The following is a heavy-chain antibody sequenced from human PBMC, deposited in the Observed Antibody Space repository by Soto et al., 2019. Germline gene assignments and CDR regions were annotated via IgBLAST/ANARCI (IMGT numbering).Heavy chain of an antibody. Sequence: PSETLSLTCTVSGGSISSSSYYWGWILQPPGKGLEWIGSIYYSGSTYYNPSLKSRVTISVDTSKNQFSLKLSSVTAADTAVYYCARRSGSYTPGGLDYWGQGTLVTVSS. CDR3: ARRSGSYTPGGLDY. D-gene: IGHD1-26*01. CDR1: GGSISSSSYY. CDR2: IYYSGST. J-gene: IGHJ4*02. V-gene: IGHV4-39*01.